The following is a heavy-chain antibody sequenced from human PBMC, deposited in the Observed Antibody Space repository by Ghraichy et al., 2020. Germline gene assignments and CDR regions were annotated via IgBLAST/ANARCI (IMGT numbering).Heavy chain of an antibody. D-gene: IGHD6-19*01. Sequence: GSLRLSCAVSGGSISISNWWSWVRQPPGKGLEWIGEINHSGNTNYNPSLKSRVTISVDKSKNQFSLKLTSVTAADTAVYYCVRGRGWYAYWGQGTLVTVSS. CDR3: VRGRGWYAY. CDR2: INHSGNT. J-gene: IGHJ4*02. V-gene: IGHV4-4*02. CDR1: GGSISISNW.